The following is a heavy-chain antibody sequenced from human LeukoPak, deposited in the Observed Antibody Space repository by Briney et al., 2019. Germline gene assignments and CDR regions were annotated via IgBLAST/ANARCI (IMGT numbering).Heavy chain of an antibody. D-gene: IGHD4-23*01. V-gene: IGHV4-61*09. CDR2: IYTSGSS. CDR1: GGSISSASYY. Sequence: PSQTLSLTCTVSGGSISSASYYWSWIRQPAGKGLEWVGHIYTSGSSNYNPSLKSRVTISVDTSKNQFSLKLSSVTAADTAVYYCARGAPRWWSDPWGPGTLVTVSS. J-gene: IGHJ5*02. CDR3: ARGAPRWWSDP.